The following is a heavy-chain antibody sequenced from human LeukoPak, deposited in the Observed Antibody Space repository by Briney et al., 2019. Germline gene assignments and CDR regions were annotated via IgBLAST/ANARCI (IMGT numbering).Heavy chain of an antibody. CDR2: INPNSGGT. J-gene: IGHJ3*02. Sequence: ASVKVSCKASGYTFTGYYMHWVRQAPGQGLEWMGWINPNSGGTNYAQKFQGWVTMTRDTSISTAYMELSSLRSEDTAVYYCARDLDYYDSSGYYHHDAFDIWGQGTMVTVSS. V-gene: IGHV1-2*04. CDR1: GYTFTGYY. CDR3: ARDLDYYDSSGYYHHDAFDI. D-gene: IGHD3-22*01.